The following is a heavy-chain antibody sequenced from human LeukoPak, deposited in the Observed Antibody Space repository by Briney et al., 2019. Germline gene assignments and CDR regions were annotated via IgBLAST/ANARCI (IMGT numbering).Heavy chain of an antibody. CDR1: GGTFSSYA. V-gene: IGHV1-69*05. D-gene: IGHD6-19*01. Sequence: SVKVSCKASGGTFSSYAISWVRQAPGQGLERMGGIIPIFGTANYAQKFQGRVTITTDESTSTAYMELSSLRSEDTAVYYCAIAHSSGWYRGLGYFDYWGQGTLVTVSS. J-gene: IGHJ4*02. CDR2: IIPIFGTA. CDR3: AIAHSSGWYRGLGYFDY.